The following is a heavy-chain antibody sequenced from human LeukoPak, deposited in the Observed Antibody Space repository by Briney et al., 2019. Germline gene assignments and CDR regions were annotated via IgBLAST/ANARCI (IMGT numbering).Heavy chain of an antibody. Sequence: GGSLRLSCVASGFTFSSYAMSWVRQAPGKGLEWVSSITWTSSYINYADSVKGRFTISRDNAKNSLFLQMNSLRAEDTAVYYCARDPGPDDSWGQGTLVTVSS. CDR1: GFTFSSYA. CDR3: ARDPGPDDS. J-gene: IGHJ4*02. V-gene: IGHV3-21*01. CDR2: ITWTSSYI.